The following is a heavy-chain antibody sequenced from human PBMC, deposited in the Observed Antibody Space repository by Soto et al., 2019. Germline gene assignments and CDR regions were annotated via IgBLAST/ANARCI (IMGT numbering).Heavy chain of an antibody. CDR1: GGTFSNYA. V-gene: IGHV1-69*13. CDR2: IIPLTETP. Sequence: SVKVSCKASGGTFSNYAISWVRQAPGHGLEWVGGIIPLTETPVYAQTVQGRLTITADEITSAAYMELSSLRSDDTAVYYCEIGNRNSWTCDFWGQGTLVTVSS. J-gene: IGHJ4*02. D-gene: IGHD1-1*01. CDR3: EIGNRNSWTCDF.